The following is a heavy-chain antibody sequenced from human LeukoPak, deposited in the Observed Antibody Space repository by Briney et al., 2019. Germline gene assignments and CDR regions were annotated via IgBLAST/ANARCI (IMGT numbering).Heavy chain of an antibody. D-gene: IGHD6-13*01. CDR1: GYTFTSYY. J-gene: IGHJ4*02. CDR3: ARGHSEQQLALDY. CDR2: INPSGGST. V-gene: IGHV1-46*01. Sequence: GASVKVSCKASGYTFTSYYMHWVRQAPGQGLEWMGIINPSGGSTSYAQKFQGRVTMTRDTSISTAYMELSRLRSDDTAVYYCARGHSEQQLALDYWGQGTLVTVSS.